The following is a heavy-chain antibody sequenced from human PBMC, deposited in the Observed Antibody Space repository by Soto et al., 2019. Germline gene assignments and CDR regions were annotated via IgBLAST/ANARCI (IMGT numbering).Heavy chain of an antibody. V-gene: IGHV1-24*01. Sequence: QVQLVQSGAEVKKPGASVKVSCKVSGYTLTELSMHWVRQAPGKGLEWMGGFDPEDGETIYAQKFKGRVTMTEDTSTDTAYMELSSLRSEHTAVYYCVTVAGLGLEAHYYYYGMDVWGQGTTVTVSS. CDR3: VTVAGLGLEAHYYYYGMDV. CDR1: GYTLTELS. J-gene: IGHJ6*02. D-gene: IGHD3-16*01. CDR2: FDPEDGET.